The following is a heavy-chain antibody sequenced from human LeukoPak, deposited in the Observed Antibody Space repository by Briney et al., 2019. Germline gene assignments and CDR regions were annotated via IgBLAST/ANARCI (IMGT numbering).Heavy chain of an antibody. J-gene: IGHJ5*02. Sequence: SETLSLTCAVYGGSFSGYYWSWIRQPPGKGLEWIGEINHSGSTNYNPSLKSRVTISVDTSKNQFSLKLSAVTAADTAVYYCARGGGNRGTYYDILTGPPRDNWFDPWGQGTLVTASS. V-gene: IGHV4-34*01. CDR1: GGSFSGYY. CDR3: ARGGGNRGTYYDILTGPPRDNWFDP. CDR2: INHSGST. D-gene: IGHD3-9*01.